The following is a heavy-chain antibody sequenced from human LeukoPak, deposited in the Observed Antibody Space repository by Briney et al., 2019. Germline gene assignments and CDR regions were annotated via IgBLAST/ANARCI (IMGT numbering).Heavy chain of an antibody. CDR1: GFTFSTYA. V-gene: IGHV3-64*04. CDR3: AKVGADPPLNYYDSSIDY. D-gene: IGHD3-22*01. J-gene: IGHJ4*02. CDR2: ISTDGVST. Sequence: PGGSLRLSCSASGFTFSTYALQWVRQAPGKGLQYVSSISTDGVSTFYANSVKGRFTISRDNSKNTLYLQMNSLRAEDTAIYYCAKVGADPPLNYYDSSIDYWGQGTLVAVSS.